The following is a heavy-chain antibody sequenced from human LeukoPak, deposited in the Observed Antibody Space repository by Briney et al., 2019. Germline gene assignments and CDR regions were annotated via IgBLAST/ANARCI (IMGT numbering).Heavy chain of an antibody. CDR1: GGSISSYY. CDR3: ARDRSSSWSYNWFDP. D-gene: IGHD6-13*01. CDR2: IYTSGGT. J-gene: IGHJ5*02. Sequence: SETLSLTCTVSGGSISSYYWSWIRQPAGKGLEWIGRIYTSGGTNYNPSLKSRVTMSVDTSKNQFSLKLSSVTAADTAVYYCARDRSSSWSYNWFDPWGQGTLVTVSS. V-gene: IGHV4-4*07.